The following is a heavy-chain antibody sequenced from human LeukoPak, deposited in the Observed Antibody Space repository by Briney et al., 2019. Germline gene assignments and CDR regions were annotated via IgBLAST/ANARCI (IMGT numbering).Heavy chain of an antibody. CDR1: GGSFSGYY. V-gene: IGHV4-34*01. Sequence: SETLSLTCAVYGGSFSGYYWNWIRQPPGKGLEWIGKINHSGSTNYNPSLKSRVTISVDTSKNQFSLKLSSVTAADTAVYYCARGQTDIVVVPAAILLWFDPWGQGTLVTVSS. CDR2: INHSGST. J-gene: IGHJ5*02. CDR3: ARGQTDIVVVPAAILLWFDP. D-gene: IGHD2-2*02.